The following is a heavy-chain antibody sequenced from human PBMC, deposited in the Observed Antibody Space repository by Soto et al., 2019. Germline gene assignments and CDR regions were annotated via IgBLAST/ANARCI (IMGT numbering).Heavy chain of an antibody. CDR1: GFTFSSYA. CDR2: ISYDGSNK. J-gene: IGHJ5*02. V-gene: IGHV3-30-3*01. D-gene: IGHD2-2*01. Sequence: QVQLVESGGGVVQPGRSLRLSCAASGFTFSSYAMHWVRQAPGKGLEWVAVISYDGSNKYYADSVKGRFTISRDNSKNTLYLQMNSLRAEDTAVYYCARDSPSPYCISTSCYACGWFDPWGQGTLVTVSS. CDR3: ARDSPSPYCISTSCYACGWFDP.